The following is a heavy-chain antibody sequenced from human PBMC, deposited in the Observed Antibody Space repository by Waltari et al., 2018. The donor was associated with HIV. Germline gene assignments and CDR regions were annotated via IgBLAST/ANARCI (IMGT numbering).Heavy chain of an antibody. D-gene: IGHD2-15*01. J-gene: IGHJ6*02. CDR3: AKELRSGYSYYYYGMDV. V-gene: IGHV3-30*02. CDR2: IRYDGNTK. Sequence: QGQLVESVGGVVQPGGLLGLSCAASGFSFRISGSPWVRQAPGKGLEWVTFIRYDGNTKYYADSVKGRFTISRDNSKNTLYLQMSSLRAEDTAVYYCAKELRSGYSYYYYGMDVWGQGTTVTVSS. CDR1: GFSFRISG.